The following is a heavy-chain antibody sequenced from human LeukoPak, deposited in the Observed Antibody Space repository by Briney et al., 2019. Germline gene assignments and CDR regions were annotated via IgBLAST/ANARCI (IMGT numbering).Heavy chain of an antibody. V-gene: IGHV3-21*04. Sequence: PGGSLRLSCAASGFTFSSYSMNWVRQAPGKGLEWVSSISSSSSYIYYADSVKGRFTISRDNAKNSLYLQMNSLRAEDTAVYYCARSPHSGYDDSFDYWGQGTLVTVSS. CDR1: GFTFSSYS. CDR2: ISSSSSYI. J-gene: IGHJ4*02. D-gene: IGHD5-12*01. CDR3: ARSPHSGYDDSFDY.